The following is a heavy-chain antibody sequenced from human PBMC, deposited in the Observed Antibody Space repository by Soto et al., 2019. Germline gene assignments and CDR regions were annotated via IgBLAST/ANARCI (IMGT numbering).Heavy chain of an antibody. CDR2: ISAYNGNT. CDR1: GYTFTIYG. CDR3: ARHTIPERGRAFDI. V-gene: IGHV1-18*01. Sequence: GASVKVSCKASGYTFTIYGINWVRQATGQGLEWMGWISAYNGNTNYAQKLQGRVTMTTDTSTSTAYMELRSLRSDDTAVYYCARHTIPERGRAFDIWGQGTMVTVSS. J-gene: IGHJ3*02. D-gene: IGHD1-1*01.